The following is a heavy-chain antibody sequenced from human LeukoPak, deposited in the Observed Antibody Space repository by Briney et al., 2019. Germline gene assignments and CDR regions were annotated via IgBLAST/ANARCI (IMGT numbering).Heavy chain of an antibody. D-gene: IGHD2-15*01. V-gene: IGHV3-30-3*01. CDR2: ISYDGNSE. J-gene: IGHJ4*02. CDR1: GFSFSTYT. Sequence: GGSLRLSCAASGFSFSTYTMHWVRQAPGKGLEWVAVISYDGNSEYYADSVKGRFTISRDSSRNTLYLQMNSLRAEDTAVYYCAAEYCGGGCCYTRRSGHDYGGQGTLVTVSS. CDR3: AAEYCGGGCCYTRRSGHDY.